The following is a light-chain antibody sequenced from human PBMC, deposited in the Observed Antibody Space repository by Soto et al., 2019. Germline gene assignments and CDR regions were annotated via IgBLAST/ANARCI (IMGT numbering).Light chain of an antibody. CDR3: HQYRT. J-gene: IGKJ1*01. Sequence: IQLTKSPSSLSASVGDRVTTTCRASQGISSYLAWYQQKPGKAPKLLIYAASTLQSGFTARCSGSGSGTEFTLTISSLQPDDFSTYYCHQYRTFGQGTKVDI. CDR1: QGISSY. V-gene: IGKV1-9*01. CDR2: AAS.